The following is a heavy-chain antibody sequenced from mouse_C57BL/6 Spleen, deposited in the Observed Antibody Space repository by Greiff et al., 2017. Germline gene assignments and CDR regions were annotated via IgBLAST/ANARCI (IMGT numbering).Heavy chain of an antibody. D-gene: IGHD2-2*01. Sequence: EVQLQQSGAELVRPGASVKLSCTASGFNIKVYYMHWVKQRPEQGLEWIGRIDPEDGDTEYAPKFQGKATMTADTSSNTAYLQLSSLTSEDTAVYYCTTTRLPRAMDYWGQGTSVTVSS. CDR1: GFNIKVYY. J-gene: IGHJ4*01. CDR3: TTTRLPRAMDY. CDR2: IDPEDGDT. V-gene: IGHV14-1*01.